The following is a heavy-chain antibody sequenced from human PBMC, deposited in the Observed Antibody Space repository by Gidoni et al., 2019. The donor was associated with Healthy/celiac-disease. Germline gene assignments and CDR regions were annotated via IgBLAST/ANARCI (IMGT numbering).Heavy chain of an antibody. CDR1: GYTFTSYG. CDR2: ISAYNGNT. CDR3: ALSGRAIAVAGTGYFDY. J-gene: IGHJ4*02. V-gene: IGHV1-18*01. D-gene: IGHD6-19*01. Sequence: QVQLVQSGAEVKKPGASVKVSCTAPGYTFTSYGISWVRQAPGQGLEWMGWISAYNGNTNYAQKLQGRGTMTTDTSTSTAYMELRSLRSDDTAVYYCALSGRAIAVAGTGYFDYWGQGTLVTVSS.